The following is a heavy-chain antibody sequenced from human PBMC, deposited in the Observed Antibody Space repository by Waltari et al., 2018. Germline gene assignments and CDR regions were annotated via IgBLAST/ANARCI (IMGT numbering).Heavy chain of an antibody. V-gene: IGHV4-34*01. CDR2: INHSGST. J-gene: IGHJ3*02. CDR3: ARRMGFVDAFDI. Sequence: QVQLQQWGAGLLKPSETLSLTCAVYGGSFRGYYWSWIRQPPGKGLEWIGEINHSGSTNYNPSLKSRVTISVDTSKNQFSLKLSSVTATDTAVYYCARRMGFVDAFDIWGQGTMVTVSS. D-gene: IGHD2-15*01. CDR1: GGSFRGYY.